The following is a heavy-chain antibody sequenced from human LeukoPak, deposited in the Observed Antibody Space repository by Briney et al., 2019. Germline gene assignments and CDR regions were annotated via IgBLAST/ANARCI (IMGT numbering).Heavy chain of an antibody. Sequence: PGGSLRLSCAASGFTFSSYGMHWVRQAPGKGLEWVAFIRYDGSDKYYADSVKGRFTISRDNSKNTLYLQMNSLRAEDTAVYYCANTPNIVVVPAARSRYFDYWGQGTLVTVSS. CDR1: GFTFSSYG. J-gene: IGHJ4*02. CDR3: ANTPNIVVVPAARSRYFDY. V-gene: IGHV3-30*02. CDR2: IRYDGSDK. D-gene: IGHD2-2*01.